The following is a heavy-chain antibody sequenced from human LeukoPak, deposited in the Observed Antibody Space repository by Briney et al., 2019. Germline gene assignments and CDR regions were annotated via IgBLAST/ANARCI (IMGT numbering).Heavy chain of an antibody. CDR1: GFTFSSHW. V-gene: IGHV3-74*01. J-gene: IGHJ4*02. D-gene: IGHD3-22*01. Sequence: GGSLRLSCAASGFTFSSHWMHWVRQAPGKGLVWVSRSDGSSISYADSVKGRFTISRDNAKNSLYLQMNSLRAEDTAVYYCARESYYYDSSGYYFWGQGTLVTVSS. CDR3: ARESYYYDSSGYYF. CDR2: SDGSSI.